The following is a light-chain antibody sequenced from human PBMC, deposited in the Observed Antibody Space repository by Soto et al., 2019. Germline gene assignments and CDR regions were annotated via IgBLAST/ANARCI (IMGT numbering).Light chain of an antibody. CDR2: GAS. CDR1: QSVSSN. J-gene: IGKJ5*01. Sequence: EIVMTQSPATLSVSPGERATLSCRASQSVSSNLAWYQQKPGQAHRLLIYGASTRATGIPARFSGSGSGTEFTLAISSLQSEDFAVYYCQQYNNGITFGQGTRLEIK. V-gene: IGKV3-15*01. CDR3: QQYNNGIT.